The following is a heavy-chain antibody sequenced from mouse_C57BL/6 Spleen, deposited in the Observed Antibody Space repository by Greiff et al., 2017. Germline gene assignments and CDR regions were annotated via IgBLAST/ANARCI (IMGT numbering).Heavy chain of an antibody. CDR3: ARRIYYDYWFAY. Sequence: QVQLQQPGAELVKPGASVKLSCKASGYTFTSYWMQWVKQRPGQGLEWIGEIDPSDSYTNYNQKFKGKATLTVDTSSSTAYKQLSSLTSEDSAVYYCARRIYYDYWFAYWGQGTLVTVSA. CDR2: IDPSDSYT. V-gene: IGHV1-50*01. J-gene: IGHJ3*01. CDR1: GYTFTSYW. D-gene: IGHD2-4*01.